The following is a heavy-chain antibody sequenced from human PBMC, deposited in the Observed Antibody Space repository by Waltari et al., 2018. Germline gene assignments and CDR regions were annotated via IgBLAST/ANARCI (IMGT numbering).Heavy chain of an antibody. Sequence: EVQLVESGGGLVQPGGSLSISCAGSGFTFSNTWIHWVRQAPGEGLVWVSRINADGSTTDYADSVKGRFTISRDNAKNTLYLQMNSLRVEDTAVYYCATAGNYRFDYWGQGTLVTVSS. CDR3: ATAGNYRFDY. CDR2: INADGSTT. V-gene: IGHV3-74*01. J-gene: IGHJ4*02. D-gene: IGHD1-7*01. CDR1: GFTFSNTW.